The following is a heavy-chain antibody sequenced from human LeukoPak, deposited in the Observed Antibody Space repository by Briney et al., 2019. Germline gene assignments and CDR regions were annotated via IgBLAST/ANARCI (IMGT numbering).Heavy chain of an antibody. Sequence: GGSLRLSCAASGFTVSSNYMSWVRQAPGKGLDWVSVIDSGGSTYYADSVKGRFTISRDNSKNTLYLQMNSLRAEDTAVYYCARGHDYDSSVAYWGQGTLVTVSS. D-gene: IGHD3-22*01. CDR3: ARGHDYDSSVAY. CDR1: GFTVSSNY. J-gene: IGHJ4*02. CDR2: IDSGGST. V-gene: IGHV3-66*01.